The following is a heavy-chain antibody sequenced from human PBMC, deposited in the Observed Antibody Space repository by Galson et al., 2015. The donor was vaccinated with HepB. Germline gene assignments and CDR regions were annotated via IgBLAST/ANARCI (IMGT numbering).Heavy chain of an antibody. J-gene: IGHJ4*02. CDR2: INPSGGST. CDR3: ARVNPSAPYFDY. V-gene: IGHV1-46*03. CDR1: GYTFTSYY. D-gene: IGHD2-2*01. Sequence: SVKVSCKASGYTFTSYYMHWVRQAPGQGLEWMGIINPSGGSTSYARKFQGRVTMTRDTSTSTVYMELSSLRSEDTAVYYCARVNPSAPYFDYWGQGTLVTVSS.